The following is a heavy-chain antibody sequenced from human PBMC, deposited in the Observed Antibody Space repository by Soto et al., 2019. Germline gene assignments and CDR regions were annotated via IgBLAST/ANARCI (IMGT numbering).Heavy chain of an antibody. D-gene: IGHD3-3*01. J-gene: IGHJ6*03. Sequence: QVQLVQSGAEVKKPGASVKVSCKASGYTFTSYGISWVRQAPGQGLEWMGWISTDNGNTNYAHKLQGRVTMTTDTSTSTAYMELRSLRSDDTAVYYCARYYVFWSGYPNYYMDVWGKGTTVTVSS. V-gene: IGHV1-18*01. CDR3: ARYYVFWSGYPNYYMDV. CDR2: ISTDNGNT. CDR1: GYTFTSYG.